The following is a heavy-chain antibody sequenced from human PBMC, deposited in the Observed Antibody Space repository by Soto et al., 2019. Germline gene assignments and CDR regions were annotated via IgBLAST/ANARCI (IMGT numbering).Heavy chain of an antibody. Sequence: GGSLRLSCAASGFTFSSYGMHWVRQAPGKGLEWVAVISYDGSNKYYADSLKGRFTVSRDNSKNTLYLQMSSLRAEDTAVYYCVKDGSSGWPYYYGMDVWGQGTTVTVSS. CDR3: VKDGSSGWPYYYGMDV. CDR1: GFTFSSYG. V-gene: IGHV3-30*18. CDR2: ISYDGSNK. J-gene: IGHJ6*02. D-gene: IGHD6-19*01.